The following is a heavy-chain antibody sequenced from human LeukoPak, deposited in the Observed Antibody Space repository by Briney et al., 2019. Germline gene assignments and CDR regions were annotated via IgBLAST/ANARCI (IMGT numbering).Heavy chain of an antibody. D-gene: IGHD5-24*01. CDR2: IYYTGST. CDR3: ATSLESYYYMDV. V-gene: IGHV4-59*01. Sequence: PSETLSLTCTLSGGSISTYYWSWIRQPPEKGLEWIGYIYYTGSTDYNPSLKSRVTISVETSKNQFSLQLSSVTAADTAIYYCATSLESYYYMDVWGKGTTVTVSS. CDR1: GGSISTYY. J-gene: IGHJ6*03.